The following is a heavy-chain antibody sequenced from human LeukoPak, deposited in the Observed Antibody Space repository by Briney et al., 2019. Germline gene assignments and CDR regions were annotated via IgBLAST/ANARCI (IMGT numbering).Heavy chain of an antibody. Sequence: GASVKVSCKASGGTFSSYAISWVRQAPGQGLEWMGGIIPIFGTANYAQKFQGRVTITADESTSTAYMELSSLISEDTAVYYCASGEWELPPPGVYYYYGMDVWGQGTTVTVSS. J-gene: IGHJ6*02. V-gene: IGHV1-69*13. CDR3: ASGEWELPPPGVYYYYGMDV. CDR2: IIPIFGTA. CDR1: GGTFSSYA. D-gene: IGHD1-26*01.